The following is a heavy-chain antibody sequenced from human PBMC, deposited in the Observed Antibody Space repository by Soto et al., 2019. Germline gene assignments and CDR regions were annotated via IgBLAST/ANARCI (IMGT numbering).Heavy chain of an antibody. CDR2: ISSSSSTI. D-gene: IGHD3-3*01. Sequence: QHGGSLRLSCAASGFTFSSYSMNWVRQAPGKGLEWVSYISSSSSTIYYADSVKGRFTISRDNAKNSLYLQMNSLRAEDTAVYYCARENYDFWTGSYYYYYMDVWGKGTTVTVSS. CDR3: ARENYDFWTGSYYYYYMDV. V-gene: IGHV3-48*01. CDR1: GFTFSSYS. J-gene: IGHJ6*03.